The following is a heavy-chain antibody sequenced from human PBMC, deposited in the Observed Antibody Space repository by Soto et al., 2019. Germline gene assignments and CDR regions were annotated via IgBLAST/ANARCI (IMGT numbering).Heavy chain of an antibody. CDR2: IDPSDSYT. D-gene: IGHD6-6*01. J-gene: IGHJ6*02. Sequence: GESLKISCKVSGYNFTSCWISWVRQMPGKGLEWMGRIDPSDSYTNYSPSFQGHVTISADKSISTAYLQWSNLKASDTAMYYCARRSIYYYGMDVWGQGTTVTVSS. CDR3: ARRSIYYYGMDV. CDR1: GYNFTSCW. V-gene: IGHV5-10-1*01.